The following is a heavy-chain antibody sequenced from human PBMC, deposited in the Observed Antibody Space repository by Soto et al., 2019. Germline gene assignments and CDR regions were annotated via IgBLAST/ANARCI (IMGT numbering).Heavy chain of an antibody. V-gene: IGHV1-18*04. Sequence: ASVKVSCKASGYTFTSHGISWVRQAPGQGLEWMAWISVNNGNTDFAQKFHGRVTMTTDTSTSTAYMELRSLRSDDTAVYYCARGGHCSTYSSYEEYYHGMDVWGQGTTVTVSS. J-gene: IGHJ6*02. CDR2: ISVNNGNT. CDR3: ARGGHCSTYSSYEEYYHGMDV. CDR1: GYTFTSHG. D-gene: IGHD2-2*01.